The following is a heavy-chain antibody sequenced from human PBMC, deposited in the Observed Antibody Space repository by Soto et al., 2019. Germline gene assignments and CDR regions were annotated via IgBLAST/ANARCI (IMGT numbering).Heavy chain of an antibody. Sequence: PSETLSLTCTVSGGSISSSSSYWGWIRQPPGKGLEWIGSIYYRGNTYYNPSLKSRVTISVDTSKNQFSLKLSSVTAADTAVYYCARKNDYGGKGVWFDPWGQGTLVTVSS. J-gene: IGHJ5*02. D-gene: IGHD4-17*01. V-gene: IGHV4-39*07. CDR3: ARKNDYGGKGVWFDP. CDR2: IYYRGNT. CDR1: GGSISSSSSY.